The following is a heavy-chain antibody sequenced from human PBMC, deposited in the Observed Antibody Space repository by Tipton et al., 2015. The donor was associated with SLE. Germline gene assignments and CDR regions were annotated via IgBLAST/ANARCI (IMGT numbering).Heavy chain of an antibody. CDR1: GDSVISSSYY. Sequence: TLSLTCSVSGDSVISSSYYWGWIRQPPGKGLEWIGSMYYSGSTYYNPSLKSRVTISVDTSKNQFSLMLRSVTAADTAVYYCARDGPYYDFWSVMGTFDIGGQGTMVTASS. CDR2: MYYSGST. V-gene: IGHV4-39*07. CDR3: ARDGPYYDFWSVMGTFDI. J-gene: IGHJ3*02. D-gene: IGHD3-3*01.